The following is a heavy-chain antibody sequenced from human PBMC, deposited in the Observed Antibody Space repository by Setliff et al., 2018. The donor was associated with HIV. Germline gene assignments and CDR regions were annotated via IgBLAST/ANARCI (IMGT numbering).Heavy chain of an antibody. CDR2: IFPGGAT. Sequence: PSETLSLTCSVSGVSISSYYWSWIRHPPGKGLEWIGIIFPGGATNYNPSLTSRVTISVDTSKNHLFLKLTSVTTADTAVYFCAKSSPSIGYITDCWGQGAPVTVSS. J-gene: IGHJ4*02. CDR3: AKSSPSIGYITDC. V-gene: IGHV4-59*01. CDR1: GVSISSYY. D-gene: IGHD5-12*01.